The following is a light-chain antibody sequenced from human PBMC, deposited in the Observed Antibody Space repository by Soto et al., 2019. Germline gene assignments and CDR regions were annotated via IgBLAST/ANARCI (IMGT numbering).Light chain of an antibody. CDR2: NSS. V-gene: IGKV3D-15*01. CDR1: QSVSSN. J-gene: IGKJ1*01. Sequence: EIVMTQSPATLSVSPGERATLSCRASQSVSSNLAWYQQKPGQAPRLLIYNSSTRATGIPDRFSGSGSGTDFTLTISRLEPEDFALYYCQQYRDLPQTFGQGTKVDIK. CDR3: QQYRDLPQT.